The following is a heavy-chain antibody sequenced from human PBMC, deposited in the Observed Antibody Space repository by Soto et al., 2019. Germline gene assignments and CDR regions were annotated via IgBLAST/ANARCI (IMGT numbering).Heavy chain of an antibody. D-gene: IGHD2-15*01. Sequence: PSETLSLTCTVSGGSISSSSYYWGWIRQPPGKGLEWIGSIYYSGSTYYNPSLKSRVTISVDTSKSQFSLKLSSVTAADTAVYYCASGVVVVAATDYYYYYGMDVWGQGTTVTVSS. J-gene: IGHJ6*02. CDR2: IYYSGST. CDR3: ASGVVVVAATDYYYYYGMDV. V-gene: IGHV4-39*01. CDR1: GGSISSSSYY.